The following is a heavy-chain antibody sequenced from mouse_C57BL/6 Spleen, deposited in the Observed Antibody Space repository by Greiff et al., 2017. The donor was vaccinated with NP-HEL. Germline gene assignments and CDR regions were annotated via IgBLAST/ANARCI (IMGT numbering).Heavy chain of an antibody. CDR3: AGGSITTVVATGYLDV. J-gene: IGHJ1*03. D-gene: IGHD1-1*01. Sequence: VQLQQSGPELVKPGASVKIPCKASGYTFTDYNMDWVKQSHGKSLEWIGDINPNNGGTIYNEKFKGKATLTVDKSSSTAYMELRSLTSEDTAVLSCAGGSITTVVATGYLDVGGTGTRATVS. CDR1: GYTFTDYN. CDR2: INPNNGGT. V-gene: IGHV1-18*01.